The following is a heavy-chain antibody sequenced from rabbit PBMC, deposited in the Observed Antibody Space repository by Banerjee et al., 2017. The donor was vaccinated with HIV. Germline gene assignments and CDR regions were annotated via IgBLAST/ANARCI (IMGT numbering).Heavy chain of an antibody. J-gene: IGHJ4*01. Sequence: EESGGDLVKPGASLTLTCTASGFSFSSSYYMCWVRQAPGKGLEWIVCIDGGSSGSTYYASWAKGRFTVSKTSSTTVTLQMTSLTAADTATYFCARAYSTDSGYPYYFNLWGQGTLVTVS. V-gene: IGHV1S40*01. CDR1: GFSFSSSYY. CDR2: IDGGSSGST. CDR3: ARAYSTDSGYPYYFNL. D-gene: IGHD1-1*01.